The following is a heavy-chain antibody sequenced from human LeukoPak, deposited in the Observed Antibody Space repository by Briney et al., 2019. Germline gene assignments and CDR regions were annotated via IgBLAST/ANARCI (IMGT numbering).Heavy chain of an antibody. CDR1: GFTFSSYW. CDR3: ARVMRGVVVTAIYYYYGMDV. D-gene: IGHD2-21*02. Sequence: GGSLRLSCAASGFTFSSYWMSWVRQAPGKGLEWVANIKQDGSEKYYVDSVKGRFTISRDNAKNSLYLQMNSLRAEDTAMYYCARVMRGVVVTAIYYYYGMDVWGQGTTVTVSS. J-gene: IGHJ6*02. V-gene: IGHV3-7*01. CDR2: IKQDGSEK.